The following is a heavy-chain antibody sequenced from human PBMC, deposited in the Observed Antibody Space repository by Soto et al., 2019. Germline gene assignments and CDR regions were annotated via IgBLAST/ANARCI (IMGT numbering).Heavy chain of an antibody. D-gene: IGHD4-4*01. CDR1: GASISSSY. V-gene: IGHV4-59*08. CDR3: ARGWLQLIS. Sequence: SETLSLTCTVSGASISSSYWTWIRQPPWNGLEWIGYIYYSGSTDYNPSLKSRVTISVDTSKNQFSLKLSSVTAADTAVYYCARGWLQLISWGQGTLVT. J-gene: IGHJ5*02. CDR2: IYYSGST.